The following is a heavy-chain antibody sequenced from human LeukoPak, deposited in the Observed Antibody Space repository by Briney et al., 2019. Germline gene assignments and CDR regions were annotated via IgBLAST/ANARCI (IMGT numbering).Heavy chain of an antibody. CDR3: ARDRDYDILTGFENWFDP. CDR1: GYTFTSYG. CDR2: ISAYNGNT. D-gene: IGHD3-9*01. V-gene: IGHV1-18*04. Sequence: ASVKVSCKASGYTFTSYGIRWVRQAPGQGLEWMGWISAYNGNTNYAQKLQGRVTMTTDTSTSTAYMELRSLRSDDTAVYYCARDRDYDILTGFENWFDPWGQGTLVTVSS. J-gene: IGHJ5*02.